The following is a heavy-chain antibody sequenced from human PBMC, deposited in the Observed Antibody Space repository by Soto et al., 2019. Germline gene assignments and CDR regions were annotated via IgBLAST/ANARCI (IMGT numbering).Heavy chain of an antibody. D-gene: IGHD6-13*01. Sequence: PSETLSLTCTVSGGSISSYYWSWIRQPPGKGLEWIGYIYYSGSTNYNPSLKSRVTISVDTSKNQFSLKLSSVTAADTAVYYCARGLYLALTPGGINWFDPWGQGTLVTVSS. CDR2: IYYSGST. CDR3: ARGLYLALTPGGINWFDP. J-gene: IGHJ5*02. CDR1: GGSISSYY. V-gene: IGHV4-59*01.